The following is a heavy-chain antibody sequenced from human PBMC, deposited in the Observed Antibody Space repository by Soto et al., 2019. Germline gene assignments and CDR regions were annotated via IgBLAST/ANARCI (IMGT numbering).Heavy chain of an antibody. V-gene: IGHV3-21*01. D-gene: IGHD2-15*01. J-gene: IGHJ4*02. CDR3: ARGGDIVVVVAAIDY. CDR2: ISSSSGYI. CDR1: GFTFSSYS. Sequence: EVQLVESGGGLVKPGGSLRLSCAASGFTFSSYSMNWVRQAPGRGLEWVSSISSSSGYIYYADSVKGRFTISRDNAKNSLYLQMNSLRAEDTAVYYCARGGDIVVVVAAIDYWGQGTLVTVSS.